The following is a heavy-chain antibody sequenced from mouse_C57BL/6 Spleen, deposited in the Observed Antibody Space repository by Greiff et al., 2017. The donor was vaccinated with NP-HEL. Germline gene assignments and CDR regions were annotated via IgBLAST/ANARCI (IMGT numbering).Heavy chain of an antibody. Sequence: QVQLQQSGAELVKPGASVKISCKASGYAFSSYWMNWVKQRPGKGLEWIGQIYPGDGDTNYNGKFKGKATLTADKSSSTAYMQPSSLTSEDSAVYFCARNYGSSYGYFDVWGTGTTVTVSS. CDR3: ARNYGSSYGYFDV. D-gene: IGHD1-1*01. CDR1: GYAFSSYW. V-gene: IGHV1-80*01. CDR2: IYPGDGDT. J-gene: IGHJ1*03.